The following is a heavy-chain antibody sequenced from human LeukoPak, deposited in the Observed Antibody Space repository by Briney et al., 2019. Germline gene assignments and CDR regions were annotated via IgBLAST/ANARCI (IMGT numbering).Heavy chain of an antibody. J-gene: IGHJ4*02. V-gene: IGHV3-66*01. CDR3: ASARVGASVYFDY. Sequence: GGSLRLSCAASGFTVSSNYMNWVRQAPGKGLEWVSVIYSGGSTHYADSVKGRFTISRDNSKNTVYLQMNSLRAEDTAVYYCASARVGASVYFDYWGQGTLVTVSS. CDR2: IYSGGST. CDR1: GFTVSSNY. D-gene: IGHD1-26*01.